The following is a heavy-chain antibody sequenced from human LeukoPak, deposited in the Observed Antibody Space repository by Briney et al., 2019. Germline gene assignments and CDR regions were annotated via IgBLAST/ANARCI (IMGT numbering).Heavy chain of an antibody. CDR2: VYYTGTS. CDR1: GDSVSSHY. V-gene: IGHV4-59*02. CDR3: ARYSNHVDYFDP. J-gene: IGHJ4*02. Sequence: SETLSLTCTVSGDSVSSHYWGWIRQPPGKGLEWIAYVYYTGTSNYNPSLKSRVTISIDTSKNQFSLKLISVTAADTAVYYCARYSNHVDYFDPWGQGTLVTVSS. D-gene: IGHD4-11*01.